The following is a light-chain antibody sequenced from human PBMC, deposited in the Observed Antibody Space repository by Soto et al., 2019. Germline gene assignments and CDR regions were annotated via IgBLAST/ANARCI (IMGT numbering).Light chain of an antibody. CDR2: YMS. Sequence: EIVLTQSPATLSSSPGETAILSCRASQYVGSRLAWYQHKPGQAPRLLIYYMSKRATGIPARFSGSGSGTDFTLTISSLAPDDFAIYYCQQYGSSPRTFGQGTKVEIK. CDR3: QQYGSSPRT. J-gene: IGKJ1*01. V-gene: IGKV3-11*01. CDR1: QYVGSR.